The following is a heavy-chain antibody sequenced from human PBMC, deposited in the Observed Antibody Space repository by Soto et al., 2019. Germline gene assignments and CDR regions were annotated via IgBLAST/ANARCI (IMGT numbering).Heavy chain of an antibody. CDR2: IYSGGST. Sequence: AGGSLRLSCAASGFTVSSNYMSWVRQAPGKGLEWVSVIYSGGSTYYADSVKGRFTISRDNSKNTLYLQMNSLRAEDTAVYYCARDLCSDLDYWGQGTLVTVSS. CDR1: GFTVSSNY. V-gene: IGHV3-66*01. CDR3: ARDLCSDLDY. J-gene: IGHJ4*02. D-gene: IGHD6-19*01.